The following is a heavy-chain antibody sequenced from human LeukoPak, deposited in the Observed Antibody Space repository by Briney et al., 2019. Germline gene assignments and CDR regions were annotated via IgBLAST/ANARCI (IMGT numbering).Heavy chain of an antibody. J-gene: IGHJ4*02. CDR1: GYTFTSYG. D-gene: IGHD3-22*01. CDR2: ISAYNGNT. CDR3: ARFTYYDSSRAVDY. V-gene: IGHV1-18*01. Sequence: GASVKVSCKASGYTFTSYGISWVRQAPGQELEWMGWISAYNGNTNYAQKLQGRVTMTTDTSTSTAYMELRSLRSDDTAVYYCARFTYYDSSRAVDYWGQGTLVTVSS.